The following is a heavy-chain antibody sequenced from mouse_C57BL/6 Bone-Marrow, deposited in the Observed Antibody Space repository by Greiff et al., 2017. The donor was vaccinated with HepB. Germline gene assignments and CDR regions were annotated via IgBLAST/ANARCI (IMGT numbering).Heavy chain of an antibody. D-gene: IGHD1-2*01. CDR1: GFTFSDYY. V-gene: IGHV5-12*01. CDR2: ISNGGGST. J-gene: IGHJ2*01. CDR3: ARRGTTAPFDY. Sequence: EVQLQESGGGLVQPGGSLKLSCAASGFTFSDYYMYWVRQTPEKRLEWVAYISNGGGSTYYPDTVKGRFTISRDNAKNTLYLQMSRLKSEDTAMYYCARRGTTAPFDYWGQGTTLTVSS.